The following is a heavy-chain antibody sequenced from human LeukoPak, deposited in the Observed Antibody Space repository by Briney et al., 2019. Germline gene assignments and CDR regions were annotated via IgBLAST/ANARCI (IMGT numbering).Heavy chain of an antibody. CDR2: ISYDGSNK. CDR3: ARPGASSLHFDY. D-gene: IGHD2-15*01. V-gene: IGHV3-30*03. Sequence: GGSLRLSCAASGFTFSSYGMHWVRQAPGKGLEWVAVISYDGSNKYYADSVKGRFTISRDNSKNTLYLQMNSLRAEDTAVYYCARPGASSLHFDYWGQGTLVTVSS. CDR1: GFTFSSYG. J-gene: IGHJ4*02.